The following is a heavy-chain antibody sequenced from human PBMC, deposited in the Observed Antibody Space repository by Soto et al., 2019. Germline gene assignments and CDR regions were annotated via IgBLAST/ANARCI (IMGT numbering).Heavy chain of an antibody. V-gene: IGHV1-3*01. Sequence: ASVKVSCKASGYTFTAYALHWLRQAPGQGPEWMGWINPANGNTKYSPRFQDRVTISRDTSATTAYLELSSLRSEDTAMYYCARVHSSSSLDFWGQGTLVTVSS. D-gene: IGHD6-6*01. CDR3: ARVHSSSSLDF. CDR2: INPANGNT. J-gene: IGHJ4*02. CDR1: GYTFTAYA.